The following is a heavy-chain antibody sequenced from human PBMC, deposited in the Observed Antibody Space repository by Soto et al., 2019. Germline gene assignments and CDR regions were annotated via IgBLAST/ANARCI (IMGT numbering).Heavy chain of an antibody. Sequence: KPSETLSLTCNVSGGSISSYYWSWIRQPPGKGLEWIGYIYYSGSTNYNPSLKSRVTISVDTSKNQFSLKLSSVTAADTAVYYCARGLGSGYDWGELDYWGQGALVTVSS. CDR3: ARGLGSGYDWGELDY. V-gene: IGHV4-59*01. J-gene: IGHJ4*02. D-gene: IGHD5-12*01. CDR2: IYYSGST. CDR1: GGSISSYY.